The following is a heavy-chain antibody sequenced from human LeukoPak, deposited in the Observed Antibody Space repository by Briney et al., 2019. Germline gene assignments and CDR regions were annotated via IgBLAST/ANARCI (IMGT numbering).Heavy chain of an antibody. CDR3: ARYATSSGSRWLEP. V-gene: IGHV3-7*01. Sequence: QPGGSLRLSCAASGFTLSSYWMSWVRQAPGKGLEWVAHIKQDGSDKYYVDSVKGRFTISRGNAKNSLYLQMNSLRAEDTAVYYCARYATSSGSRWLEPWGQGTLVTVSS. J-gene: IGHJ5*02. CDR1: GFTLSSYW. D-gene: IGHD6-19*01. CDR2: IKQDGSDK.